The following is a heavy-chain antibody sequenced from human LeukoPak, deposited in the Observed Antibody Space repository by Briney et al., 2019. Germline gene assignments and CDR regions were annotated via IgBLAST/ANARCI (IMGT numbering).Heavy chain of an antibody. V-gene: IGHV1-69*13. CDR3: ARSRWVVPADNLDAFDI. CDR2: IIPIFGTA. J-gene: IGHJ3*02. D-gene: IGHD2-2*01. Sequence: SVKVSCKASGGTFSSYAISWVRQGPGQGLEWMGGIIPIFGTANYAQKFQGRVTITADESTSTAYMELSSLRSEDTAVYYCARSRWVVPADNLDAFDIWGQGTMVTVSS. CDR1: GGTFSSYA.